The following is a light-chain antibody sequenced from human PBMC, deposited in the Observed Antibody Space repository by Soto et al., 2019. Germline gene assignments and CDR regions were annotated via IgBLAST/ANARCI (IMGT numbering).Light chain of an antibody. CDR1: QSISSW. CDR3: QQYNSYWT. J-gene: IGKJ1*01. V-gene: IGKV1-5*01. CDR2: DAS. Sequence: DIQMTQSPSTLSASVGDRVTITCRASQSISSWLAWYQQKPGQAPKLLIYDASSLESGVPSRFSGRGSGTDFTLTISSLQPDDFATYYCQQYNSYWTFGQGTKVDI.